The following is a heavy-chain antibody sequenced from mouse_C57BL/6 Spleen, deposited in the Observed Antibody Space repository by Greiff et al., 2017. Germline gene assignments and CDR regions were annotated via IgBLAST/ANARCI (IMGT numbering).Heavy chain of an antibody. V-gene: IGHV1-15*01. CDR2: IDPETGGT. CDR3: TRWGGSSAWFAY. J-gene: IGHJ3*01. Sequence: VQRVASGAELVRPGASVTLSCKASGYTFTDYEMHWVKQTPVHGLEWIGAIDPETGGTAYNQKFKGKAILTADKSSSTAYMELRSLTSEDSAVYYCTRWGGSSAWFAYWGQGTLVTVSA. CDR1: GYTFTDYE. D-gene: IGHD3-1*01.